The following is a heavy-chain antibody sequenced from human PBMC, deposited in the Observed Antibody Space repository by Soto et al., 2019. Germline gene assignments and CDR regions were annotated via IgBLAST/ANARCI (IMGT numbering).Heavy chain of an antibody. D-gene: IGHD3-3*01. CDR2: ISSSSSYI. Sequence: EVQLVESGGGLVKPGGSLRLSCAASGFTFSSYSMNWVRQAPGKGLEWVSSISSSSSYIYYADSVKGRFTISRDNDKNSLYLQMNSLRAEDTAVYYCARVRFLEWVPYVPYGMDVWGQGTTVTVSS. J-gene: IGHJ6*02. CDR1: GFTFSSYS. CDR3: ARVRFLEWVPYVPYGMDV. V-gene: IGHV3-21*01.